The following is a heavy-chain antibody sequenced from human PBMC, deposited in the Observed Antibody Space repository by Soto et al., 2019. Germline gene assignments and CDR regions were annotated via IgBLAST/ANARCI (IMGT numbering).Heavy chain of an antibody. CDR2: IYTSGST. J-gene: IGHJ6*02. CDR1: GSSISSYY. V-gene: IGHV4-4*07. D-gene: IGHD6-13*01. CDR3: AGAAAGTRVYYYYGMDV. Sequence: SETLSLTCTVSGSSISSYYWSWIRQPAGKGLEWIGRIYTSGSTNYNPSLKSRVTMSVDASKNQFSLKLSSVTAADTAVYYCAGAAAGTRVYYYYGMDVWGQGTTVTVSS.